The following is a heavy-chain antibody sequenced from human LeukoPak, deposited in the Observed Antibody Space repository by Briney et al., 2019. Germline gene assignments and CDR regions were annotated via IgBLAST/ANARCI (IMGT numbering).Heavy chain of an antibody. J-gene: IGHJ6*03. V-gene: IGHV4-59*01. CDR2: IYYSVGT. Sequence: KSSETLSFTCTVSGGSISSYYWSWIRHPPGKGLEWIGYIYYSVGTNYNASLKSRVTLCVDPSKNQFSLKLNSVNAADTAMYYCARGPTVRDMDVWGKGTTVTVSS. CDR1: GGSISSYY. D-gene: IGHD4-11*01. CDR3: ARGPTVRDMDV.